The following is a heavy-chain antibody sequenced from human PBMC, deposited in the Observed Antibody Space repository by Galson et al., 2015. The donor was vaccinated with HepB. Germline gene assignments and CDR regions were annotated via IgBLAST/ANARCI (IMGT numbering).Heavy chain of an antibody. D-gene: IGHD2-2*01. Sequence: SVKVSCKASGYTFTAYYMHWVRQAPGQGLEWMGWINPHSGGANYAQTFQGRLTVTSDTSISTAYMALSRLTSDDTAVYYCARARYCSTTSCPQGAFDIWGQGTMITVSS. V-gene: IGHV1-2*02. CDR1: GYTFTAYY. CDR2: INPHSGGA. CDR3: ARARYCSTTSCPQGAFDI. J-gene: IGHJ3*02.